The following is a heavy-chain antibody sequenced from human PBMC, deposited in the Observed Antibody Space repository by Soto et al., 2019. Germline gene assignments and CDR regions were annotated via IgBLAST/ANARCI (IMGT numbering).Heavy chain of an antibody. V-gene: IGHV3-7*03. D-gene: IGHD7-27*01. CDR1: GFTLSNYW. CDR2: INKDGSQK. J-gene: IGHJ4*02. CDR3: VRGLGLAY. Sequence: PGGSLRLSCAASGFTLSNYWMTWVRQAPGKGQEWVANINKDGSQKNYVDSVKGRFTIARDNGQNSLSLQINSLRVEDTAVYYCVRGLGLAYWGQGALVTVSS.